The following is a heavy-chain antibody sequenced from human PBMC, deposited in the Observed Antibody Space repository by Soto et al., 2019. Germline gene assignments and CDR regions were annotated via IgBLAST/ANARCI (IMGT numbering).Heavy chain of an antibody. J-gene: IGHJ4*02. Sequence: PGESLKISWKGAGYSFTSYWSGWVRQMPGKGLEWMGIIYPGDSDTRYSPSFQGQVTISADKSISTAYLQWSSLKASDTAMYYCARLYYDYVWGSYRTYYFDYWGQGTLVTVSS. CDR3: ARLYYDYVWGSYRTYYFDY. CDR2: IYPGDSDT. V-gene: IGHV5-51*01. D-gene: IGHD3-16*02. CDR1: GYSFTSYW.